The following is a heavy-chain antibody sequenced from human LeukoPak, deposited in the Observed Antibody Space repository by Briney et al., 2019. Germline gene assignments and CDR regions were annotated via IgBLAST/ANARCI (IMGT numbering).Heavy chain of an antibody. J-gene: IGHJ4*02. V-gene: IGHV3-33*01. D-gene: IGHD1-26*01. CDR2: IWYDGSNK. CDR3: ARAVGGYSGSYYFDY. Sequence: GGSLRLSCAASGFTFSSYGMHWVRQAPGKGLEWVAVIWYDGSNKYYADSVKGRFTIARDNSKNTLYLQMNSLRAEDTAVYYCARAVGGYSGSYYFDYWGQGTLVTVSS. CDR1: GFTFSSYG.